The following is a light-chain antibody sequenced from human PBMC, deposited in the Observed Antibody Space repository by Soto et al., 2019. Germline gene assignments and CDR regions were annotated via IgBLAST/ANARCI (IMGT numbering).Light chain of an antibody. CDR2: GAF. V-gene: IGKV3-20*01. CDR1: RSVSSSY. Sequence: EIVLTQSPGTLSLSPGERAVLPRRASRSVSSSYLAWYQQKPGQAPRLLIYGAFNRPTGIPDRFSGSGSGTDFTLTFSRLEPEDFAVYYCQQYGDSPATFGPGTKVDIK. CDR3: QQYGDSPAT. J-gene: IGKJ3*01.